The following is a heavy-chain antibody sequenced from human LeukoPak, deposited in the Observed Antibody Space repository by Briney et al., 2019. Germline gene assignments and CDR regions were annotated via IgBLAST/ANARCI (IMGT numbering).Heavy chain of an antibody. Sequence: GASVKVSCKASGYIFTTYGINWVRQAPGQGLEWMGWISADNGDTYYTQKLQGRLTMTTDTSTSTAYMELRSLRSNDTAVYYCARGGGKHSRPWYSDHWGQGTLVTVSS. J-gene: IGHJ5*02. CDR1: GYIFTTYG. CDR3: ARGGGKHSRPWYSDH. V-gene: IGHV1-18*01. CDR2: ISADNGDT. D-gene: IGHD6-19*01.